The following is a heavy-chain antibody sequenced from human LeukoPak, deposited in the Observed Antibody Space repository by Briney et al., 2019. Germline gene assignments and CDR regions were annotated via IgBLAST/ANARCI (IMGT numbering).Heavy chain of an antibody. CDR3: ARVQLLVLDY. J-gene: IGHJ4*02. D-gene: IGHD6-19*01. CDR2: ISAYNGNT. CDR1: GYTFTSYG. Sequence: ASVKVSCKASGYTFTSYGISWVRQAPGQGLEWMGWISAYNGNTNYAQKLQGRVTMTTDTATSTAYMELRRLRPDDTAVYYCARVQLLVLDYWGQGTMVTVSS. V-gene: IGHV1-18*01.